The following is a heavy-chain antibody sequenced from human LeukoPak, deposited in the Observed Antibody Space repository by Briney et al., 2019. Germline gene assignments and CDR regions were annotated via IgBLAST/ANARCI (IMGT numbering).Heavy chain of an antibody. D-gene: IGHD3-10*01. Sequence: GGSLRLSCTASGFTFNNYAMTWVRQAPGKGLEWVSAITGSGASTNYADSVKGRFTISRDNSKNTIYLQMSSLRAEDTAIYYCAKVYRSYYYGSGSYTKPFFDYWGQGTLVTVSS. J-gene: IGHJ4*02. CDR2: ITGSGAST. CDR1: GFTFNNYA. CDR3: AKVYRSYYYGSGSYTKPFFDY. V-gene: IGHV3-23*01.